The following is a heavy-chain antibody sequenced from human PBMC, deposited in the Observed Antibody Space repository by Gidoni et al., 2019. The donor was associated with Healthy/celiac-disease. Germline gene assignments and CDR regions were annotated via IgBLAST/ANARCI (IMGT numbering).Heavy chain of an antibody. Sequence: QVQLVQSGAEVKKPGASVTVSCKASGYTFPGYYMHLVRQAPGQGLEWMGWINPNSGGTNYAQKCQGWVTMTRDTSISTAYMELSRLRSDDTAVYYCARDAVYYDSSGYYPVGYYYYGMDVWGQGTTVTVSS. CDR1: GYTFPGYY. D-gene: IGHD3-22*01. J-gene: IGHJ6*02. V-gene: IGHV1-2*04. CDR2: INPNSGGT. CDR3: ARDAVYYDSSGYYPVGYYYYGMDV.